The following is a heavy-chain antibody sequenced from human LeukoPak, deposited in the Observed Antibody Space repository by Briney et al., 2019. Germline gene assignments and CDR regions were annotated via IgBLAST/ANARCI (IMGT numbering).Heavy chain of an antibody. CDR3: ALTYYYDSSGYRYFQH. J-gene: IGHJ1*01. D-gene: IGHD3-22*01. Sequence: SETLSLTCIVSGGSISSFYWSWIRQPPGKGLEWIGSIYYSGSTYYNPSLKSRVTISVDTSKNQFSPKLSSVTAADTAVYYCALTYYYDSSGYRYFQHWGQGTLVTVSS. CDR1: GGSISSFY. V-gene: IGHV4-39*01. CDR2: IYYSGST.